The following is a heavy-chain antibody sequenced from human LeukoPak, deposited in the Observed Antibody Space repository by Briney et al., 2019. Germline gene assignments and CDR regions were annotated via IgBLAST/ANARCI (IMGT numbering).Heavy chain of an antibody. CDR2: INHSGST. Sequence: SETLSLTCAVYGESLSGYSWSWIRQSPGKGLEWIGEINHSGSTNYNPSLKSRVTISVDTSKNQLSLKLTSVTAADTAVYYCARGMFSDYWGQGTLVTVSS. D-gene: IGHD3-10*02. V-gene: IGHV4-34*01. CDR1: GESLSGYS. J-gene: IGHJ4*02. CDR3: ARGMFSDY.